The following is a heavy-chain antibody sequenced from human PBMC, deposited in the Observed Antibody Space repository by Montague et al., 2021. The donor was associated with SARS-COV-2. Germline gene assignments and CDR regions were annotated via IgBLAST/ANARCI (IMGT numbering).Heavy chain of an antibody. J-gene: IGHJ4*02. Sequence: SETLSLTCSVSSGSIISSGYYWGWIRQPPEKELEWIGNIYYSGTTYYNPSLQSRGTISVDTSKNHLSLRLSSVTAADTAVYFCARGMIRGVTTPFDYWDQGSQVTVSS. CDR3: ARGMIRGVTTPFDY. CDR2: IYYSGTT. CDR1: SGSIISSGYY. V-gene: IGHV4-39*02. D-gene: IGHD3-10*01.